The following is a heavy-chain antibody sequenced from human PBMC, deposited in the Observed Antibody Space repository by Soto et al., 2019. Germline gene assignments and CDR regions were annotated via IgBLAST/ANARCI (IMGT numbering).Heavy chain of an antibody. CDR1: GFTFSSYD. V-gene: IGHV3-13*01. J-gene: IGHJ4*02. CDR3: ARSADYGDKPLNFDY. CDR2: IGTAGDT. Sequence: GGSLRLSCAASGFTFSSYDMHWVRQATGKGLEWVSAIGTAGDTYYPGSVKGRFTISRENAKNSLYLQMNGLRAGDTAVYYCARSADYGDKPLNFDYWGQGTLVTVSS. D-gene: IGHD4-17*01.